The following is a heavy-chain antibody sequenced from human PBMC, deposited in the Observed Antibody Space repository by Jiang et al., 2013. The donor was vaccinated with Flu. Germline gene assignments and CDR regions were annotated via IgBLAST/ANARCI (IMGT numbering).Heavy chain of an antibody. CDR3: AREERRSSGYFDH. J-gene: IGHJ4*02. D-gene: IGHD3-22*01. Sequence: WVRQARGQGLEWMGWINTNTGSPAYXRGFTGRFVFSLDTSVSTAYLQISGLKAEDSGLYYCAREERRSSGYFDHWGQGALVTVSS. CDR2: INTNTGSP. V-gene: IGHV7-4-1*02.